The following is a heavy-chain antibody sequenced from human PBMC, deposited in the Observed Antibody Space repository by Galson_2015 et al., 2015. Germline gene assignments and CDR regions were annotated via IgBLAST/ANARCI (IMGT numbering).Heavy chain of an antibody. D-gene: IGHD3-16*02. CDR2: IYYSGST. CDR1: GGSISSSSYY. J-gene: IGHJ5*02. Sequence: ETLSLPCTVSGGSISSSSYYWGWIRQPPGKGLEWIGSIYYSGSTYYNPSLKSRVTISVDTSKNQFSLKLSSVTAADTAVYYCANARGDYVWGSYRPGGEFDPWGQGTLVTVSS. V-gene: IGHV4-39*01. CDR3: ANARGDYVWGSYRPGGEFDP.